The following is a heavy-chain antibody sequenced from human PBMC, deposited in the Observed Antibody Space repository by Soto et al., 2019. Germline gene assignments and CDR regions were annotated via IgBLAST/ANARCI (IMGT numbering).Heavy chain of an antibody. CDR3: ARDQRWSSTSCYIRHFVYGMDV. V-gene: IGHV1-69*13. J-gene: IGHJ6*02. CDR2: IIPIFGTA. Sequence: GASVKVSCKASGGTFSSYAISWVRQAPGQGLEWMGGIIPIFGTANYAQKFQGRVTITADESTSTAYMELSSLRSEDTAVYYCARDQRWSSTSCYIRHFVYGMDVWGQGTTVTVSS. D-gene: IGHD2-2*02. CDR1: GGTFSSYA.